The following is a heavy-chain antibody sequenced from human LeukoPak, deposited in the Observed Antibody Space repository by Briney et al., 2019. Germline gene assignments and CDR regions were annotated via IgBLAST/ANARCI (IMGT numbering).Heavy chain of an antibody. CDR3: ARGGSGNFYQRFDY. J-gene: IGHJ4*02. Sequence: GGSLRLSCAASGFTFSSYAMSWVRQAPGKGLEWVSAISGSGGSTYYADSVKGRFIISRDNAKNTLYLQMNSLRAEDTAVYYCARGGSGNFYQRFDYWGQGTLVTVSS. CDR1: GFTFSSYA. D-gene: IGHD3-10*01. CDR2: ISGSGGST. V-gene: IGHV3-23*01.